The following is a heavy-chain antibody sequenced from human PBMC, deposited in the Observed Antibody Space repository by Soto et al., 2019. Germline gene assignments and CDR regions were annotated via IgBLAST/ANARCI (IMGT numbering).Heavy chain of an antibody. CDR3: ATEGTTVNLTHNPIDDAFEI. J-gene: IGHJ3*02. V-gene: IGHV4-31*03. Sequence: QVQLQESGPGLVKPSQTLSLTCTVSGGSISSGGYYWSWIRQHPGKGLEWIGYIYYSGSTYYNPSPKSRVTISVDTSKKQFSLKLRSVTAADTAVYYCATEGTTVNLTHNPIDDAFEIWGQGTMVTVSS. CDR1: GGSISSGGYY. CDR2: IYYSGST. D-gene: IGHD4-17*01.